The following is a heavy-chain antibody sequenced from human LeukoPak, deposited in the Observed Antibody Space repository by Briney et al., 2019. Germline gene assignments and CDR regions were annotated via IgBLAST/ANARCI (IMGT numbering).Heavy chain of an antibody. CDR1: GFTFDDYG. J-gene: IGHJ4*02. Sequence: GGSLRLSCAASGFTFDDYGMSWVRQAPGKGLEWVSGINWNGGSTGYADSVKGRFTNSRDNSKSTLYLQLNSLRAEDTAVYYCAKARGTDYGDYVIFDYWGQGTLVTVSS. CDR3: AKARGTDYGDYVIFDY. CDR2: INWNGGST. V-gene: IGHV3-20*04. D-gene: IGHD4-17*01.